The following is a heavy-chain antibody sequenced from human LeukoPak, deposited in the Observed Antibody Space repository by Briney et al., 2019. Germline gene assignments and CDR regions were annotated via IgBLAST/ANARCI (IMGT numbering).Heavy chain of an antibody. Sequence: KPSETLSLTCAVYGGSFSGYYWSWIRQPAGKGLEWIGRIYTSGSTNYNPSLKSRVTISVDKSKNQFSLKLSSVTAADTAVYYCARDCPSSKDYDFWSGYSLGSYYYYMDVWGKGTTVTVSS. J-gene: IGHJ6*03. CDR2: IYTSGST. CDR1: GGSFSGYY. V-gene: IGHV4-4*07. CDR3: ARDCPSSKDYDFWSGYSLGSYYYYMDV. D-gene: IGHD3-3*01.